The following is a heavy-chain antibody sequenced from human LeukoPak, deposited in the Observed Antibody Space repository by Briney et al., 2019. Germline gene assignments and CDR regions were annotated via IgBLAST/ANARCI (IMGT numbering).Heavy chain of an antibody. CDR3: ARAPGGNARTWLDY. CDR1: GYTFTHSA. D-gene: IGHD1-14*01. CDR2: TNGATGNT. J-gene: IGHJ4*02. Sequence: ASVKVSCKASGYTFTHSALHWVRQAPGQRLEWMGWTNGATGNTRFSQDFQDRLTITIDTSASTAYMELSSLRSEDTAVYYCARAPGGNARTWLDYWGQGTLVTVSS. V-gene: IGHV1-3*02.